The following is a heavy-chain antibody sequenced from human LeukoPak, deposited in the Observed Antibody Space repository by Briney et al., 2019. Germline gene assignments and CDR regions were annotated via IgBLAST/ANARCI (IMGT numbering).Heavy chain of an antibody. V-gene: IGHV1-18*01. Sequence: GASVKVSCTASGYTFTSYGISWVRQAPGQGLEWMGWISAYNGNTNYAQKLQGRVTMTTDTSTGTAYMELRSLRSDDTAVYYCAVSIAAAGDFDYWGQGTLVTVSS. D-gene: IGHD6-13*01. J-gene: IGHJ4*02. CDR1: GYTFTSYG. CDR2: ISAYNGNT. CDR3: AVSIAAAGDFDY.